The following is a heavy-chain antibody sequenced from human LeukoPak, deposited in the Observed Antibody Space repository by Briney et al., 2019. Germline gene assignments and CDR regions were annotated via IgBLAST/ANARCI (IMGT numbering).Heavy chain of an antibody. J-gene: IGHJ5*02. CDR3: AREFSTNWFDP. CDR2: IYATGST. V-gene: IGHV4-4*07. CDR1: GASISSYY. Sequence: SETLSLTCTVSGASISSYYWSWIRQPAGKGLEWIGRIYATGSTNYNPSLESRVTMSVDTSKNHLSLKVTSVTAADTAVYYCAREFSTNWFDPWGQGTLVTVSS.